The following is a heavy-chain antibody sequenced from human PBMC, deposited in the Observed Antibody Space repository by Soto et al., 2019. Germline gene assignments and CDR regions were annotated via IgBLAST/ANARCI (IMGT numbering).Heavy chain of an antibody. CDR1: GFIFSSYS. Sequence: GGAFRLSCAASGFIFSSYSMNWGRQAPGKGLEWVSSISSSSSYIYYADSVKGRFTISRDNAKNSLYLQMNSLRAEDTAVYYCARDRGIVGATTRYYYGMDVWGQGTTVTVSS. CDR2: ISSSSSYI. CDR3: ARDRGIVGATTRYYYGMDV. V-gene: IGHV3-21*01. D-gene: IGHD1-26*01. J-gene: IGHJ6*02.